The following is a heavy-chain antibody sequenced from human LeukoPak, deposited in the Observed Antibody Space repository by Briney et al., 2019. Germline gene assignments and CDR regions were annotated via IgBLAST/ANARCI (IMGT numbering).Heavy chain of an antibody. D-gene: IGHD3-10*01. CDR2: IWYDGSKK. CDR3: ARGGDDYYGMDV. CDR1: GFTFSSFG. Sequence: GRSLRLSCAASGFTFSSFGMHWVRQAPGKGLEWVAIIWYDGSKKYYADSLRGRFTISRDNAKNSLYLQMNSLRAEDTAVYYCARGGDDYYGMDVWGQGTTVTVSS. V-gene: IGHV3-33*01. J-gene: IGHJ6*02.